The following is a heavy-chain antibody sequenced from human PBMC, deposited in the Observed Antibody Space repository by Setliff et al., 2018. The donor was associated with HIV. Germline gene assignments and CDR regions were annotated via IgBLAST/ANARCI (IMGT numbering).Heavy chain of an antibody. D-gene: IGHD3-22*01. CDR2: MNTDGNST. Sequence: PGGSLRLSCAASGFTFSSYWMHWVRQAPGKGLVWVFGMNTDGNSTRYADSVKGRFTISRDNAKNMLYLQMNSLSADDTAVYYCVRGSGYYYFDNWGQGALVTVSS. V-gene: IGHV3-74*01. CDR1: GFTFSSYW. J-gene: IGHJ4*02. CDR3: VRGSGYYYFDN.